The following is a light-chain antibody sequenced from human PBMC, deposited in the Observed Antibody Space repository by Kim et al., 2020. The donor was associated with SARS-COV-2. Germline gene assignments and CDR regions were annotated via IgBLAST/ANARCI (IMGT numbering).Light chain of an antibody. CDR1: QSVNSN. V-gene: IGKV3-15*01. CDR3: QQYNTWPLS. Sequence: EIVMTQSPAPLSVSPGERATLSCRASQSVNSNLAWYQQKPGQAPRLLIYGASTRATGVPARFSGSGSGTEFSLTISSLQSGDFALYYCQQYNTWPLSFGGGTKLEI. J-gene: IGKJ4*01. CDR2: GAS.